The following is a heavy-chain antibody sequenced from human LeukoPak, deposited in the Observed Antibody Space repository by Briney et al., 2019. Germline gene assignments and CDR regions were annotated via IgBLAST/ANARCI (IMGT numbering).Heavy chain of an antibody. V-gene: IGHV3-30*02. D-gene: IGHD3-22*01. CDR1: GFIFSTYG. CDR3: AKDPRRITMIVVVIPYFDY. CDR2: IRPDETDK. Sequence: GGSLRLSCAVSGFIFSTYGMHWVRQAPGKGLEWVAYIRPDETDKYYAGSVKGRFTISRDNSKNTLYLQMNSLRAEDTAVYYCAKDPRRITMIVVVIPYFDYWGQGTLVTVSS. J-gene: IGHJ4*02.